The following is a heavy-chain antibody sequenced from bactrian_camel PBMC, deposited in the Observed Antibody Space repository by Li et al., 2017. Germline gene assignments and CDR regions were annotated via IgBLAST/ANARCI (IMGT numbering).Heavy chain of an antibody. D-gene: IGHD6*01. CDR2: IWTGIGST. Sequence: VQLVESGGGSVQAGGSLSISCAASGYSFSRLCMGWFRQAPGKEREGVAAIWTGIGSTYYGDSVKGRFTVSQDNGKNTVYLQMDSLKPEDTAIFYCAAGKSRTCPSPDNYWGQGTQVTVS. J-gene: IGHJ4*01. CDR3: AAGKSRTCPSPDNY. CDR1: GYSFSRLC. V-gene: IGHV3S40*01.